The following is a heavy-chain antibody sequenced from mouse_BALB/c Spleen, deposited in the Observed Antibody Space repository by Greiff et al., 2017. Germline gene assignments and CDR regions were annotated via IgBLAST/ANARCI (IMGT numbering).Heavy chain of an antibody. CDR3: ENYGDYAYFDV. Sequence: EVQLQQSGPELVKPGASVKMSCKASGYTFTSYVMHWVKQKPGQGLEWIGYINPYNDGTKYNEKFKGKATLTSDKSTSTAYMELSSLTSEDSAVYYCENYGDYAYFDVWGAGTTVTVSS. V-gene: IGHV1-14*01. CDR1: GYTFTSYV. D-gene: IGHD2-13*01. CDR2: INPYNDGT. J-gene: IGHJ1*01.